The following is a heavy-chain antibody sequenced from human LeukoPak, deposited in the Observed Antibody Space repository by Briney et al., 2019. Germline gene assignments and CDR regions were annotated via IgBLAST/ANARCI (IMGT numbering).Heavy chain of an antibody. Sequence: SETLSLTCAVYGGSFSGYYWSWIRQPPGKGLEWIGEINHSGSSDYNPSLKSRVTISVDTSKNQFSLKLSSVTAADTAVYYCARDARSTVTTYWYWGQGTLVTVSS. CDR3: ARDARSTVTTYWY. CDR2: INHSGSS. V-gene: IGHV4-34*01. CDR1: GGSFSGYY. J-gene: IGHJ4*02. D-gene: IGHD4-17*01.